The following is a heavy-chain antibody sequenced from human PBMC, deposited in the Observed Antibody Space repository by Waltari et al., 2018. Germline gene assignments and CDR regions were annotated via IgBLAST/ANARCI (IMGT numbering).Heavy chain of an antibody. CDR1: GGSISSYY. J-gene: IGHJ4*02. V-gene: IGHV4-59*01. CDR3: ARAEVATTHFDY. Sequence: QVQLQESGPGLVKPSETLSLTCTVSGGSISSYYWSWIRQPPGKGLEWIGYIYYSGSTNYNPSLKSRVTIPVDTSKNQFSLKLSSVTAADTAVYYCARAEVATTHFDYWGQGTLVTVSS. D-gene: IGHD5-12*01. CDR2: IYYSGST.